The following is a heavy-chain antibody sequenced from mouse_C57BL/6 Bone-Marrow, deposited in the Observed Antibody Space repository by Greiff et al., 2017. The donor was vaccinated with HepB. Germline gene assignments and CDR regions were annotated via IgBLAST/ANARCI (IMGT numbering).Heavy chain of an antibody. CDR2: IRSKSNNYAT. D-gene: IGHD2-5*01. J-gene: IGHJ1*03. CDR1: GFSFNTYA. Sequence: EVMLVESGGGLVQPKGSLKLSCAASGFSFNTYAMNWVRQAPGKGLEWVARIRSKSNNYATYYADSVKDRFTISRDDSESMLYLQMNNLKTEDTAMYYCVRHDSNYVVGFDVWGTGTTVTVSS. V-gene: IGHV10-1*01. CDR3: VRHDSNYVVGFDV.